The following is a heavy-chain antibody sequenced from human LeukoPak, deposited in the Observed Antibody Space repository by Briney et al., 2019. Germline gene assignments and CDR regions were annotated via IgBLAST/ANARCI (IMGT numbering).Heavy chain of an antibody. V-gene: IGHV4-59*01. CDR1: GGSISSYY. J-gene: IGHJ4*02. CDR2: IYYSGST. CDR3: ARVVYDSSGYYPLIFDY. D-gene: IGHD3-22*01. Sequence: SETLSLTCTVSGGSISSYYWSWIRQPPGKGPEWIGYIYYSGSTNYNPSLKSRVTISVDTSKNQFSLKLSSVTAADTAVYYCARVVYDSSGYYPLIFDYWGQGTLVTVSS.